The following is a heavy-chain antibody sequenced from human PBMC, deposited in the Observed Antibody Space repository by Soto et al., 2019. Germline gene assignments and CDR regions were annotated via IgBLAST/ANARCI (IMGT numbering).Heavy chain of an antibody. CDR2: ISGSGGST. CDR1: GFTFSSYA. CDR3: AKDGYSYGYGFLDY. V-gene: IGHV3-23*01. Sequence: EVQLLESGGGLVQPGGSLRLSCAASGFTFSSYAMSWVRQAPGKGLEWVSAISGSGGSTYYADSVKGRFTISRDNSKDTLYLQMNSLRAEDTAVYYCAKDGYSYGYGFLDYWGQGTLVTVSS. D-gene: IGHD5-18*01. J-gene: IGHJ4*02.